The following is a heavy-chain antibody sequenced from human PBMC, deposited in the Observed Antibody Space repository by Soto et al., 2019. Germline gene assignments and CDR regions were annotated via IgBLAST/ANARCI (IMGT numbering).Heavy chain of an antibody. CDR1: GFTFSGST. Sequence: EVQLVESGGGLVQPGGSLKLSCAASGFTFSGSTMHWVRQASGKGLEWVGRIRSKANSYATAYAASVKGRFTISRDDSKNTAYLQMNSLKTEDTAVYYSTRLVLGSVVYWGQGTLGTVSS. CDR3: TRLVLGSVVY. CDR2: IRSKANSYAT. V-gene: IGHV3-73*02. J-gene: IGHJ4*02. D-gene: IGHD2-15*01.